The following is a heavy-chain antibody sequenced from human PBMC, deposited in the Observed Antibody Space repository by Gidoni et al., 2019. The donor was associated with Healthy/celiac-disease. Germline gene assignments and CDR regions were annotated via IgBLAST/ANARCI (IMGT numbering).Heavy chain of an antibody. CDR2: ITHSGST. Sequence: QVQLQQWRAGLLKPSETLSLTSAVYGGSFSGYYCSWIRQPPGKGMEWIGKITHSGSTNYNPSLKRRVTISVDTSKNQFSLKVSSVTAADTAVYYCARGRAEGDYVWGSYRYTGIYFDYWGQGTLVTVSS. CDR1: GGSFSGYY. V-gene: IGHV4-34*01. J-gene: IGHJ4*02. CDR3: ARGRAEGDYVWGSYRYTGIYFDY. D-gene: IGHD3-16*02.